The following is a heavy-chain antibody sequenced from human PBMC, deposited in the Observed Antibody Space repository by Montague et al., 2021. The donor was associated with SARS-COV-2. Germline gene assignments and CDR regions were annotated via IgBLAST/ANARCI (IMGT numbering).Heavy chain of an antibody. CDR1: GGSLSCYY. CDR3: VRVPYRLLFVPRYYGMDV. D-gene: IGHD2-2*01. Sequence: SETLSLTCAVYGGSLSCYYWSWIRQPPGEGLEWIAEISHSGSTSYNPSLKSRVTISVDTSKNQFSLKLSSATAADTAVYYCVRVPYRLLFVPRYYGMDVWGQGTTVTVYS. J-gene: IGHJ6*02. V-gene: IGHV4-34*01. CDR2: ISHSGST.